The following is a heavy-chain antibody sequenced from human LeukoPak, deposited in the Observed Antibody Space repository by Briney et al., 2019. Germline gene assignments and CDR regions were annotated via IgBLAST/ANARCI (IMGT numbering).Heavy chain of an antibody. CDR2: INPNSGGT. J-gene: IGHJ4*02. CDR1: GYTFTGYY. D-gene: IGHD3-10*01. Sequence: ASVRVSCKASGYTFTGYYMHWVRQAPGQGLEWMGWINPNSGGTNYAQKFQGSVTMTRDTSISTAYMELSRLRPDDTAVYYCAKGLWFGEFCGFDYWGQGTLVTVSS. CDR3: AKGLWFGEFCGFDY. V-gene: IGHV1-2*02.